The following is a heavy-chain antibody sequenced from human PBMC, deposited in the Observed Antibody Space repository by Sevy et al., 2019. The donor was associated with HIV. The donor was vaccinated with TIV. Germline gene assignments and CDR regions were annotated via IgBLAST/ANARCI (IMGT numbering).Heavy chain of an antibody. D-gene: IGHD4-17*01. CDR1: GFIFSSYE. Sequence: GGSLILSCAASGFIFSSYEMSWVRQAPGKGLEWVSHISQSGGTTYYSDSVKGRFTISRDNAKNSLYLQMNSLRAEDTAIYYCARDLPPSATTVAHFDYWGQGTLVTVSS. V-gene: IGHV3-48*03. CDR3: ARDLPPSATTVAHFDY. J-gene: IGHJ4*02. CDR2: ISQSGGTT.